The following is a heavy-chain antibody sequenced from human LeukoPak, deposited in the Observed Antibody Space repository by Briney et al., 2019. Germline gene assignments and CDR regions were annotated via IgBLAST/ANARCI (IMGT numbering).Heavy chain of an antibody. Sequence: GGSLRLSCAASGFTFSSYAMSWVRQAPGKGLEWVSAISSSSSYIYYADSVKGRFTISRDNAKNSLYLQMNSLRAEDTAVYYCASGKYYFDYWGQGTLVTVSS. J-gene: IGHJ4*02. V-gene: IGHV3-21*01. CDR1: GFTFSSYA. CDR2: ISSSSSYI. CDR3: ASGKYYFDY.